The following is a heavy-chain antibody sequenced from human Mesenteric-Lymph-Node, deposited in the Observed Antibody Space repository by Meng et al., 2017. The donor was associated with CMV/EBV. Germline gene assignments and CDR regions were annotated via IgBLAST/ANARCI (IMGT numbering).Heavy chain of an antibody. J-gene: IGHJ4*02. Sequence: VYCKAAGYMFTTYDVNWVRQTTGQGLEWMGWMSPGSGNTGYAQKFQGRVIMTRDTSTSTHYMELSSLTSEDTAVYYCARGVVAGVDYWGQGTLVTVSS. D-gene: IGHD3-22*01. CDR3: ARGVVAGVDY. V-gene: IGHV1-8*01. CDR1: GYMFTTYD. CDR2: MSPGSGNT.